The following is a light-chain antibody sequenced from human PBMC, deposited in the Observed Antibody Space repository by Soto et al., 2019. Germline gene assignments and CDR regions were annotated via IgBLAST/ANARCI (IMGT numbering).Light chain of an antibody. CDR2: RHN. CDR1: SSNIGSNY. J-gene: IGLJ1*01. V-gene: IGLV1-47*01. Sequence: QPVLTQPPSASRTYLQGVSISCSGSSSNIGSNYVYWYQQLPGTAPKLLIYRHNQRPSGVPDRFPGSKAGPSASLAISGLRSEDEADYYCAAWDDSLSGFYVFGTGTKVTVL. CDR3: AAWDDSLSGFYV.